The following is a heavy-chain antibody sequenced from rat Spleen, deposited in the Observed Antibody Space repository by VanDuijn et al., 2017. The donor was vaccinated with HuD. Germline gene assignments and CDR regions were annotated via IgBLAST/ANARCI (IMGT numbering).Heavy chain of an antibody. CDR3: AKENTIAAGGIMDA. CDR2: IWGNGNA. V-gene: IGHV2-13*01. CDR1: GFSLSNYG. J-gene: IGHJ4*01. D-gene: IGHD1-2*01. Sequence: QVQLKESGPGLVKPSLTLSLTCTVSGFSLSNYGVFWVRQPPGKGLEWMGVIWGNGNANYNSVLKSRLSISRDTSKSQVFLKMNSLQTEDTATYYCAKENTIAAGGIMDAWGQGTSVTVSS.